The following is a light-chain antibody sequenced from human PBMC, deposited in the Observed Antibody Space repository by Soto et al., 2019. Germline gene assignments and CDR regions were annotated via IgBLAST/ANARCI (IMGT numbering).Light chain of an antibody. Sequence: EIVLTQSPGTLSLSPGERATLSCRASQSVSSSYLAWYQQKPGQAPRLLIYGASSRATGIPDRFSGSGSGXXXXXXXXXLXXXXXAVYXCQQYGSSPPYTFGQGTKLEIK. CDR3: QQYGSSPPYT. CDR1: QSVSSSY. CDR2: GAS. V-gene: IGKV3-20*01. J-gene: IGKJ2*01.